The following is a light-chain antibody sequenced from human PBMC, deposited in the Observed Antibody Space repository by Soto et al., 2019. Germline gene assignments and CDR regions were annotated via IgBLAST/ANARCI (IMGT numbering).Light chain of an antibody. Sequence: DIQLTQSPSLLSASVGDRGTITCRASQGISTYLAWYQQTSGKAPKLLISAASTLQRGVPSRFSGSGSGTQFTLTISSLQPEDFATYYCQQLNASPLTFGGGTKVDIK. CDR2: AAS. V-gene: IGKV1-9*01. CDR3: QQLNASPLT. J-gene: IGKJ4*01. CDR1: QGISTY.